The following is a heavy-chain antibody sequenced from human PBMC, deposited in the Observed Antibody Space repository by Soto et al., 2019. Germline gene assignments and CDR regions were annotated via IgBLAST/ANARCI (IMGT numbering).Heavy chain of an antibody. D-gene: IGHD5-12*01. CDR1: GGSISSYY. Sequence: SETLSLTCTVSGGSISSYYWSWIRQPPGKGLEWIGYIYYSGSTNYNPSLKSRVTISVDTSKNQFSLKLSSVTAADTAVYYCARSVDIVATPSSGWYYFDYRGQGTLVTVSS. CDR2: IYYSGST. CDR3: ARSVDIVATPSSGWYYFDY. V-gene: IGHV4-59*01. J-gene: IGHJ4*02.